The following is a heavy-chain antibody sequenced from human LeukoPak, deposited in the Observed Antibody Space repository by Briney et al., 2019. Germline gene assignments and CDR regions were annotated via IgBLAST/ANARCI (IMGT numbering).Heavy chain of an antibody. CDR3: ARESGYYYDSSGYYYIGYFDY. Sequence: ASVKVSCKASGGTFSGYAISWVRQAPGQGLEWMGRIIPIFGTANYAQKFQGRVTITTDESTSTAYMELSSLRSEDTAVYYCARESGYYYDSSGYYYIGYFDYWGQGTLVTVSS. CDR2: IIPIFGTA. V-gene: IGHV1-69*05. D-gene: IGHD3-22*01. J-gene: IGHJ4*02. CDR1: GGTFSGYA.